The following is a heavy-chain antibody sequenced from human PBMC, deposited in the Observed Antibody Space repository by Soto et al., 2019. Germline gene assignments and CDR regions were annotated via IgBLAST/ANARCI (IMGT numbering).Heavy chain of an antibody. CDR1: GGSFSGYY. D-gene: IGHD3-16*01. V-gene: IGHV4-34*01. Sequence: PSETLSLTCAVYGGSFSGYYWSWIRQPPGKGLEWIGEINHSGSTNYNPSLKSRVTISVDTSKNQFSLKLSSVTAADTAVYYCGRLGELATISYSFDYWGQGALVTVSS. J-gene: IGHJ4*02. CDR3: GRLGELATISYSFDY. CDR2: INHSGST.